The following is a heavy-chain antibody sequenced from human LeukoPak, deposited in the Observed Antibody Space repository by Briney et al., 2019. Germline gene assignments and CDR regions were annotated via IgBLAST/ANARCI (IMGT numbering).Heavy chain of an antibody. V-gene: IGHV1-18*01. Sequence: ASVKVSCKASGYTFTSYGISWVRQAPGQGLEWMGWISAYNGNTNYAQKLQGRVTMTTDTSTSTAYMEPRSLRSDDTAVYYCARSKIAVAGYYFDYWGQGTLVTVSS. CDR3: ARSKIAVAGYYFDY. CDR2: ISAYNGNT. CDR1: GYTFTSYG. D-gene: IGHD6-19*01. J-gene: IGHJ4*02.